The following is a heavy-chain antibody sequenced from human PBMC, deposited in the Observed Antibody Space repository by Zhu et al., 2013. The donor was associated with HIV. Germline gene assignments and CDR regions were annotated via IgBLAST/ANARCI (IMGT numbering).Heavy chain of an antibody. CDR2: IIPIFGSV. Sequence: QVQLVQSGAEVKRPGSSVTVSCKASGGPFSSYTINWVRQAPGQGLEWMGGIIPIFGSVNYAQKFQGRVTFIVDKSTDTVYMELRSLRSEDTALYFCAGSPGTAPAGIGSPDSWGQGTLVTVSS. D-gene: IGHD6-25*01. V-gene: IGHV1-69*06. CDR3: AGSPGTAPAGIGSPDS. J-gene: IGHJ4*02. CDR1: GGPFSSYT.